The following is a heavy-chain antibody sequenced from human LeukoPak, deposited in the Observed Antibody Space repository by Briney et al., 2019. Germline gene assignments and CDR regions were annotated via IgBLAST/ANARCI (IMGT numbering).Heavy chain of an antibody. Sequence: AGGSLRLSCAASGLTFSSYGMSWVRQTPGKGLEGVSYMSSSGSMTLYADSVKGRFTISRDNAKRSLYLQMNSLRGEDTAVYYCARGPSGYPNTGGQGTLVTVSS. J-gene: IGHJ4*02. CDR2: MSSSGSMT. CDR3: ARGPSGYPNT. V-gene: IGHV3-48*04. D-gene: IGHD5-12*01. CDR1: GLTFSSYG.